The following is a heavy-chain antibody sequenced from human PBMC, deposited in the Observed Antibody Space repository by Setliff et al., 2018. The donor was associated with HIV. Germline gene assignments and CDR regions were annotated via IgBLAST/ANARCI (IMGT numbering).Heavy chain of an antibody. V-gene: IGHV1-69*01. CDR1: GGTFSSYA. Sequence: PVKVSCKASGGTFSSYAISWVRQAPGQGLEWMGGIIPIFGTANYAQKFQGRVSITADESTSTAYMELSSLRSEDTAVYYCARAGASSGWYGWYFDYWGQGTLVTVSS. CDR3: ARAGASSGWYGWYFDY. CDR2: IIPIFGTA. D-gene: IGHD6-19*01. J-gene: IGHJ4*02.